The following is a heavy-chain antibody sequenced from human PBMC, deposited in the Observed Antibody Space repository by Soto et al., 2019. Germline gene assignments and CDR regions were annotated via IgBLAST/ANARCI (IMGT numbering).Heavy chain of an antibody. Sequence: ASVKVSCKASGYTFSNYAIHWVRQAPRQRLEWMGWINAGNGNTKSSQKFQGRVTITRDTSASTAYMELSSLRSEDTAVYYCARGSPPTFDYWGQGTLVTVSS. J-gene: IGHJ4*02. D-gene: IGHD1-26*01. CDR3: ARGSPPTFDY. CDR2: INAGNGNT. V-gene: IGHV1-3*01. CDR1: GYTFSNYA.